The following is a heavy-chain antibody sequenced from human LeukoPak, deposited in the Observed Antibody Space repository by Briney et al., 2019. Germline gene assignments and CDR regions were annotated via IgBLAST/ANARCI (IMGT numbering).Heavy chain of an antibody. CDR1: GFTFSSYS. Sequence: PGGSLRLSCAASGFTFSSYSMNWVRQAPGKGLEWVSSISSSSSYIYYADSVKGRFTISRANAKNSLYLQMNSLRAEDTAVYYCARGVGGYDFWGVDYWGQGTLVTVSS. V-gene: IGHV3-21*01. J-gene: IGHJ4*02. CDR2: ISSSSSYI. D-gene: IGHD3-3*01. CDR3: ARGVGGYDFWGVDY.